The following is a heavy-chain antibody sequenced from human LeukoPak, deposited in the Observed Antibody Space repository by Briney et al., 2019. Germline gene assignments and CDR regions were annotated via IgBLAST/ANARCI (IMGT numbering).Heavy chain of an antibody. CDR1: GFTFSSYW. Sequence: GGSLRLSCATSGFTFSSYWMSWVRQAPGKGLEWVAYINQDGSEKNYADSVKGRFTISRDNAKNSLSLQMNSLRVEDTALYYCARGGISIFGVVIYMDVWGKGTTVTVSS. CDR2: INQDGSEK. J-gene: IGHJ6*03. CDR3: ARGGISIFGVVIYMDV. V-gene: IGHV3-7*03. D-gene: IGHD3-3*01.